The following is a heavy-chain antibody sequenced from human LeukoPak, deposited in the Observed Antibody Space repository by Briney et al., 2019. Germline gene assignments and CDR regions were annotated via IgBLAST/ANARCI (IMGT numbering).Heavy chain of an antibody. V-gene: IGHV1-46*01. Sequence: ASVKVSCEASGYTFTSYYMHWVRQAPGQGLEWMGIINPSGGSTSYAQKFQGRVTMTRDTSTSTVYMELSSLRSEDTAVYYCAREYGRCWFDPWGQGTLVTVSS. CDR1: GYTFTSYY. D-gene: IGHD3-10*01. J-gene: IGHJ5*02. CDR3: AREYGRCWFDP. CDR2: INPSGGST.